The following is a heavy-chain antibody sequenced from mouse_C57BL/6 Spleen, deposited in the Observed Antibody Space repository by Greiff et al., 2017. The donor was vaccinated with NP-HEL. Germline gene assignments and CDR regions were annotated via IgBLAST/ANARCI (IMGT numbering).Heavy chain of an antibody. CDR1: GYTFTSYW. Sequence: QVQLKQPGAELVKPGASVKLSCKASGYTFTSYWMHWVKQRPGQGLEWIGMIHPNSGSTNYNEKFKSKATLTVDKSSSTAYMQLSSLTSEDSAVYYCARYFFTAYWYFDVWGTGTTVTVSS. CDR3: ARYFFTAYWYFDV. V-gene: IGHV1-64*01. CDR2: IHPNSGST. J-gene: IGHJ1*03. D-gene: IGHD1-2*01.